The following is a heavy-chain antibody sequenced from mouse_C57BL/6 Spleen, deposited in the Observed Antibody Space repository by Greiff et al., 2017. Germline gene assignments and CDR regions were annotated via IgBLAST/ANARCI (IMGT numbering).Heavy chain of an antibody. D-gene: IGHD2-1*01. CDR3: ARFGNEAMDY. Sequence: QVQLQQPGAELVRPGSSVKLSCKASGYTFTSYWMDWVKQRPGQGLEWIGNIYPSDSETHYNQKFKDKATLTVDKSSSTAYMQLSSLTSEDSAVYHCARFGNEAMDYWGQGTSVTVSS. CDR2: IYPSDSET. J-gene: IGHJ4*01. V-gene: IGHV1-61*01. CDR1: GYTFTSYW.